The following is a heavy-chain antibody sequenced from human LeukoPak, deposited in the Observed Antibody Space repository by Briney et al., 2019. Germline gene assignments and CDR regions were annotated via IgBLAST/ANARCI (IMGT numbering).Heavy chain of an antibody. CDR2: IYYSGST. Sequence: PSETLSLTCTVSGGSISGYYWSWIRQPPRKGLEWIGYIYYSGSTNYNPSLESRVTISVDTSKNQFSLKLSSVTAAGTAVYYCARGKITFGGIVSDYWGQGTLVTVSS. D-gene: IGHD3-16*01. V-gene: IGHV4-59*01. J-gene: IGHJ4*02. CDR1: GGSISGYY. CDR3: ARGKITFGGIVSDY.